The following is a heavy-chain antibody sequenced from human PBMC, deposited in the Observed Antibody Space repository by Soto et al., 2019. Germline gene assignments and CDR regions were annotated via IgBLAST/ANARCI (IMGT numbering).Heavy chain of an antibody. V-gene: IGHV3-21*01. CDR2: ISSSNSYI. Sequence: GGSLRLSCAASGFTFSSYSMNWVRQAPGKGLEWVKSISSSNSYIYYADSVKGRYTISRDNAKNSLYLQMNSLRAEDTSVYYFARDQPGYSYGYGLGYWGQGTLVTVSS. D-gene: IGHD5-18*01. CDR3: ARDQPGYSYGYGLGY. J-gene: IGHJ4*02. CDR1: GFTFSSYS.